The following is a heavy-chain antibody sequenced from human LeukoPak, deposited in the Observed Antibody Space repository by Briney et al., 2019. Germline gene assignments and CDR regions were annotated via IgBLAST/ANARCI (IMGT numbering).Heavy chain of an antibody. CDR1: GGSFSGYY. V-gene: IGHV4-34*01. D-gene: IGHD5-24*01. Sequence: SETLSLTCAVYGGSFSGYYWSWIRQPPGKGLEWIGEINHSGSTNYNPSLKSRVTISVDTSKNQFSLKLSSVTAADTAVYYCARGVHVEMVDYWGQGTLVTVSS. J-gene: IGHJ4*02. CDR3: ARGVHVEMVDY. CDR2: INHSGST.